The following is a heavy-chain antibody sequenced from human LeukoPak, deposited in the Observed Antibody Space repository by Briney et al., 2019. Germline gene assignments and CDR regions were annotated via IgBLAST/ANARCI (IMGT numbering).Heavy chain of an antibody. CDR3: ARDIVVVPAASHGDY. D-gene: IGHD2-2*01. CDR1: GYTFTDYY. CDR2: INPNSGGT. V-gene: IGHV1-2*02. J-gene: IGHJ4*02. Sequence: GASVKVSCKASGYTFTDYYMHWVRQAPGQGLEWMGWINPNSGGTNYAQKFQGRVTMTRDTSISTAYMELSRLRSDDTAVYYCARDIVVVPAASHGDYWGQGTLVTVSS.